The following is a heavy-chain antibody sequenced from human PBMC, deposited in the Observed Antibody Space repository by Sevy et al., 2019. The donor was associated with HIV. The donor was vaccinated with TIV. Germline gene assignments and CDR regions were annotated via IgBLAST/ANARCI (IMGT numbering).Heavy chain of an antibody. Sequence: GGSLRLSCEGSGFMFANYGIHWVRQAPGKGLEWVAVMSYDGTSDYYAESVKGRFTVSRDTLTKTLTLQMDSLTMEDTGMYFCGKGSHQFGSGLLDYWGQGTLVTVSS. D-gene: IGHD3-10*01. CDR2: MSYDGTSD. CDR3: GKGSHQFGSGLLDY. CDR1: GFMFANYG. J-gene: IGHJ4*02. V-gene: IGHV3-30*18.